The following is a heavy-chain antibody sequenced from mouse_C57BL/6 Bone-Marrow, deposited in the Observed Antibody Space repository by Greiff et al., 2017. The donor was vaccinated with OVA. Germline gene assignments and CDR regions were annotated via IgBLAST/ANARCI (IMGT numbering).Heavy chain of an antibody. V-gene: IGHV5-6*01. CDR3: ARHLPYYYGSPYWYFDV. D-gene: IGHD1-1*01. Sequence: EVQLVESGGDLVKPGGSLKLSCAASGFTFSSYGMSWVRQTPDKRLEWVATISSGGSYTYYPDSVKGRFTISRDNAKNTLYLQMSSLKSEDTAMYYCARHLPYYYGSPYWYFDVWGTGTTVTVSS. CDR2: ISSGGSYT. J-gene: IGHJ1*03. CDR1: GFTFSSYG.